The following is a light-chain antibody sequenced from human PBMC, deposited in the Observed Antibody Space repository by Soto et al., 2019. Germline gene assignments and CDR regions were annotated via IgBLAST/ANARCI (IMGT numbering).Light chain of an antibody. CDR1: QSVSSN. CDR2: GAS. V-gene: IGKV3-15*01. CDR3: QQSNNWPLT. J-gene: IGKJ4*01. Sequence: EVVMTQSPATLSVSPGERATLSCRASQSVSSNLAWYQQKPGQAPRLLIYGASTRATGIPARFSGSGSGTEFTPTISSLQSEDFAIYYCQQSNNWPLTFGGGTKVEIK.